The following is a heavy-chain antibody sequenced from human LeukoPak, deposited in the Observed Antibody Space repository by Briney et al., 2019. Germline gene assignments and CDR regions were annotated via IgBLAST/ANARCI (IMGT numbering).Heavy chain of an antibody. CDR2: IKQDGSEK. J-gene: IGHJ4*02. CDR3: ARVGGGGYDLSFFDY. D-gene: IGHD5-12*01. Sequence: PGGSLRLACAASGFTFSSYWMSWVRQAPGKGLEWVANIKQDGSEKYYVDSVKGRFTISRDNAKNSLYLQMNSLRAEDTAVYYCARVGGGGYDLSFFDYWGQGTLVTVSS. CDR1: GFTFSSYW. V-gene: IGHV3-7*01.